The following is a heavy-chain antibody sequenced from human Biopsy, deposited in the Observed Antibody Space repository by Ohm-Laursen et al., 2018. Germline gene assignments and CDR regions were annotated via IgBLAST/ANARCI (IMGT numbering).Heavy chain of an antibody. J-gene: IGHJ5*02. D-gene: IGHD3-22*01. CDR2: IFYRGST. Sequence: QTLSPTCAVSGGSISNNNYYWGWIRQPPGKGLEWIGSIFYRGSTHYKPSLKSRVNISVDTSKNQFSLKLNSVTAADTAVYYCARDYDTSGYYYVSWGQGTLVTVSS. CDR3: ARDYDTSGYYYVS. CDR1: GGSISNNNYY. V-gene: IGHV4-39*01.